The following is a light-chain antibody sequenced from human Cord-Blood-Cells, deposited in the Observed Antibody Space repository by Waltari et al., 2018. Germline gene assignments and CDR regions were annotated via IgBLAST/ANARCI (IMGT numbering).Light chain of an antibody. Sequence: QSALTQPASVSGSPGQSITISGTGTSSDVGSYTLVSWYQQHPGKAPKLMIYEVSKRPSGVSNRFSGSKSGNTASLTISGLQAEDEADYYCCSYAGSSTLVFGGGTKLTVL. V-gene: IGLV2-23*02. CDR1: SSDVGSYTL. CDR2: EVS. CDR3: CSYAGSSTLV. J-gene: IGLJ2*01.